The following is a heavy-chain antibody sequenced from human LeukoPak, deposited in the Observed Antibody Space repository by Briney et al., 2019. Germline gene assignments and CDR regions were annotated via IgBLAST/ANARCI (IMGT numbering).Heavy chain of an antibody. CDR2: LSGGGDSR. CDR3: AKAVRSMVTGGGYFDS. Sequence: GGSLRLSCTASGFTFGDYAMSWFRQAPGKGLEWVSSLSGGGDSRYYADSVMGRFTISRDNSKNTLYLQMNSLRAEDTAVYYCAKAVRSMVTGGGYFDSWGQGTLVTVSS. V-gene: IGHV3-23*01. CDR1: GFTFGDYA. J-gene: IGHJ4*02. D-gene: IGHD3-10*01.